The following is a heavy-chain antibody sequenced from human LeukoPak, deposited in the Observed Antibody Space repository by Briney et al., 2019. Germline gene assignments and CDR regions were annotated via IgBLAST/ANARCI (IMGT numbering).Heavy chain of an antibody. Sequence: GASVKVSCKASGDTFSSYAISWVRQAPGQGLEWMGRIIPILGIANYAQKFQGRVTITADKSTSTAYMELSSLRSEDTAVYYCARGDRLGELDYWSQGTLVTVSS. D-gene: IGHD3-16*01. J-gene: IGHJ4*02. CDR2: IIPILGIA. CDR3: ARGDRLGELDY. V-gene: IGHV1-69*04. CDR1: GDTFSSYA.